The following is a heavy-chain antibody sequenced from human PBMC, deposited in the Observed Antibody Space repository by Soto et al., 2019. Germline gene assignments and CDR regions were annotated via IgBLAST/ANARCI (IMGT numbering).Heavy chain of an antibody. J-gene: IGHJ4*02. CDR1: GYTLTELS. D-gene: IGHD3-16*01. CDR3: ATGSPATRYYDYVWGY. Sequence: ASLKVSCKVSGYTLTELSMHWVRQAPGKGLEWMGGFDPEDGETIYAQKFQGRVTMTEDKSTDTAYMELSSLRSEDTAVYYCATGSPATRYYDYVWGYWGQGTVVTVSS. CDR2: FDPEDGET. V-gene: IGHV1-24*01.